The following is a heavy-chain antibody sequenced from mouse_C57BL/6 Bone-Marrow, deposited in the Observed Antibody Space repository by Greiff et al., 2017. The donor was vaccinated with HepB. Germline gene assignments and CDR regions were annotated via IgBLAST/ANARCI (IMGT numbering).Heavy chain of an antibody. V-gene: IGHV1-47*01. CDR1: GYTFTTYP. J-gene: IGHJ2*01. CDR3: ARRRSWCLYFDY. Sequence: VKLMESGAELVKPGASVKMSCKASGYTFTTYPIEWMKQNHGKSLEWIGNFHPYNDDTKYNEKFKGKATLTVEKSSSTVYLEHSRLTSDDSAVYSYARRRSWCLYFDYWGQGTTLTVSS. CDR2: FHPYNDDT. D-gene: IGHD1-1*02.